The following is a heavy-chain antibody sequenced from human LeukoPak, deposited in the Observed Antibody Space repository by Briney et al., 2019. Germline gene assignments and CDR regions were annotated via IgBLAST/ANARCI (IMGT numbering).Heavy chain of an antibody. Sequence: PGGSLRLSCTASGFTFSSYSMNWVPQAPGKGLEWVSYISSSSSTIYYADSVKGRFTISRDNAKNSLYLQMNSLRDEDTAVYYCARDSSDVRDDYGDFWGQGTLVTVSS. J-gene: IGHJ4*02. CDR1: GFTFSSYS. CDR3: ARDSSDVRDDYGDF. CDR2: ISSSSSTI. V-gene: IGHV3-48*02. D-gene: IGHD3-10*01.